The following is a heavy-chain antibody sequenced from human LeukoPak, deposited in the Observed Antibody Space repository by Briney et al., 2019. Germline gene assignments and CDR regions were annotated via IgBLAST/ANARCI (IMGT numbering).Heavy chain of an antibody. D-gene: IGHD6-19*01. CDR1: GSSLTTGSS. CDR2: IFHRGDT. J-gene: IGHJ6*03. CDR3: ARDGSSGWYVGYYYYYMDV. V-gene: IGHV4-38-2*02. Sequence: SETLSLTCSVSGSSLTTGSSWGWVRQAPGKGLEWIGNIFHRGDTLYNPSLKSRVSISMDTSRNQFSLKLSSVTAADTAVYYCARDGSSGWYVGYYYYYMDVWGKGTTVTVSS.